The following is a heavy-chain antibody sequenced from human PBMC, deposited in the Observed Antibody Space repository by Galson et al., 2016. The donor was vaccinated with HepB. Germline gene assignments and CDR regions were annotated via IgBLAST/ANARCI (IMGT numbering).Heavy chain of an antibody. CDR3: ARALRGTTSFFEY. J-gene: IGHJ4*02. Sequence: SETLSLTCTVSGGSISNYYWSWFRQPPGKGLEWIGQTYYSGYSNYSPSLKSRVTISLDSSQNQISLRVRSVTAADTAVYYCARALRGTTSFFEYWGQGVLVTVSS. CDR2: TYYSGYS. CDR1: GGSISNYY. D-gene: IGHD4-17*01. V-gene: IGHV4-59*01.